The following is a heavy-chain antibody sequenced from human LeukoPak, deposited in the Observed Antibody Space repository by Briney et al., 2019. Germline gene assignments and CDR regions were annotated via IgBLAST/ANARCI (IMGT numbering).Heavy chain of an antibody. CDR2: IYYSGST. D-gene: IGHD4-23*01. V-gene: IGHV4-59*01. CDR1: GGSINNYY. CDR3: ARGVVTTVVTPRFDP. J-gene: IGHJ5*02. Sequence: SETLSLTCTVSGGSINNYYWSWIRQPPGMGLEWIGYIYYSGSTNYNPSLKSRVTISVDTSKKQFSLNLSSVTAADTAVYYCARGVVTTVVTPRFDPWGQGTLVTVSS.